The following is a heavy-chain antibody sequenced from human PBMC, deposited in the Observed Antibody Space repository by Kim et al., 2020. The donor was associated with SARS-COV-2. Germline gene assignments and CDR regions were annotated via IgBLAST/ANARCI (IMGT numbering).Heavy chain of an antibody. V-gene: IGHV3-23*01. D-gene: IGHD2-2*01. CDR3: AKEGGSTSKDFDY. Sequence: ADSVKGRFTISRDNSKNTLYLQMNSLRAEDTAVYYCAKEGGSTSKDFDYWGQGTLVTASS. J-gene: IGHJ4*02.